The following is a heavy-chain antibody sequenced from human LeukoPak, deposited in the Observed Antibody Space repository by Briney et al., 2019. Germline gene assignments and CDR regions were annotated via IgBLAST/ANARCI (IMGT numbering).Heavy chain of an antibody. CDR3: ARAGKRITMVRGVSAGLDWRAAFDP. J-gene: IGHJ5*02. CDR2: INHSGST. CDR1: GGSFSGYY. Sequence: SETLSLTCAVYGGSFSGYYWSWIRQPPGKGLEWIGEINHSGSTNYNPSLKSRVTISVDTSKNQFSLKLSSVTAADTAVYYCARAGKRITMVRGVSAGLDWRAAFDPWGQGTLVTVSS. V-gene: IGHV4-34*01. D-gene: IGHD3-10*01.